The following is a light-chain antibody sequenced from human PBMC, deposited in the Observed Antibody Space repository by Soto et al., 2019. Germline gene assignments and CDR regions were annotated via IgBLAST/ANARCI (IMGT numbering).Light chain of an antibody. CDR2: KVS. CDR3: MQGTRWPRIT. V-gene: IGKV2-30*01. CDR1: QSLVYTDGFTY. Sequence: DVVMTQSPLSLPVTLGQPASISCRSSQSLVYTDGFTYLNWFQQRPGQSPRRLIFKVSKRDSGVPDRCTGSGSGTDFTLKISRVEAEDVGVYYCMQGTRWPRITFGQGTRLEIK. J-gene: IGKJ5*01.